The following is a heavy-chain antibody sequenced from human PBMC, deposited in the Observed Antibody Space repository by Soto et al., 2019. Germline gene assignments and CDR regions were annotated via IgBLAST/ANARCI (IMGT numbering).Heavy chain of an antibody. CDR3: ARQYPSSSRHFDH. Sequence: GESLKISCAASGFTFRTYYMIWVRQAPGKGLEWVSSISAGSSNIYYAPSVKGRFTISRDNAKNLVYLQINSLRAKDTAVYYCARQYPSSSRHFDHWGQGTRVTVSS. J-gene: IGHJ4*02. V-gene: IGHV3-21*01. CDR2: ISAGSSNI. CDR1: GFTFRTYY. D-gene: IGHD6-6*01.